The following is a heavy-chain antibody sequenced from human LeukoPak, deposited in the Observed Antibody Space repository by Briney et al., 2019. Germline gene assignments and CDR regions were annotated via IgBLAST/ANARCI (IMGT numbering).Heavy chain of an antibody. CDR3: TTDPGSGWYPVDY. D-gene: IGHD6-19*01. V-gene: IGHV3-15*01. CDR2: IKSKTDGGTT. Sequence: GGALRLSCAASGFTFSKARVSWGRQAPGKGLEGGGRIKSKTDGGTTDYAAPVKGRFTISRDDSKNTLYLQMNSLKTEDTAVYYCTTDPGSGWYPVDYWGQGTLVTVSS. J-gene: IGHJ4*02. CDR1: GFTFSKAR.